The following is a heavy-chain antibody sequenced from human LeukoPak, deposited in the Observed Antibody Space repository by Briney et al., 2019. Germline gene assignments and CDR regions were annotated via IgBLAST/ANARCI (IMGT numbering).Heavy chain of an antibody. J-gene: IGHJ4*02. CDR2: ISGSGGST. CDR3: ARDSSWPLYYFDC. Sequence: PGGSLRLSCAASGFTFSSYAMSWVRQAPGKGLEWVSAISGSGGSTYYADSVKGRFTISRDNAKNSLYLQMNSLRAEDTAVYYCARDSSWPLYYFDCWGQGTLVTVSS. D-gene: IGHD6-13*01. CDR1: GFTFSSYA. V-gene: IGHV3-23*01.